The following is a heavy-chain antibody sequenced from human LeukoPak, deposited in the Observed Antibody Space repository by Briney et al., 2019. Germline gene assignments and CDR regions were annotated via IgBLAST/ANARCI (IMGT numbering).Heavy chain of an antibody. V-gene: IGHV3-21*01. Sequence: GRSLRLSCAASGFTLSSYSMNWVRPAPGKGLEWVSSISSSSSYIYYADSVKGRFTISRDNAKNSLYLQMNSLRAEDTAVYYCAKHGRMTTVVTPPLYWGQGTLVTVSS. CDR1: GFTLSSYS. CDR3: AKHGRMTTVVTPPLY. J-gene: IGHJ4*02. CDR2: ISSSSSYI. D-gene: IGHD4-23*01.